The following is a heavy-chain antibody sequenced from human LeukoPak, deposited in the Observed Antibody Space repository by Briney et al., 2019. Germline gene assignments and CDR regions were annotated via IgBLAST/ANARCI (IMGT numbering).Heavy chain of an antibody. D-gene: IGHD6-6*01. J-gene: IGHJ4*02. V-gene: IGHV3-74*01. CDR3: ARDLSGYSSSAEGY. Sequence: GGSLRLSCAASGFTFSNYWMHWVRQAPGKGLPWVSRINTDGSATSYADSVKGRFTISRDNAKNTLYLQMNSLRAEDTAVYYCARDLSGYSSSAEGYWGQGILVTVSS. CDR2: INTDGSAT. CDR1: GFTFSNYW.